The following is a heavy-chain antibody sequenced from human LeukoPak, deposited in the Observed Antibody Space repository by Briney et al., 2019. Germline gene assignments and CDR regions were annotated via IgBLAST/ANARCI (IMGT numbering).Heavy chain of an antibody. D-gene: IGHD2-8*01. J-gene: IGHJ4*02. Sequence: PSGTVSLTCGVSGGSISNTNWWRWVRQPPGQGLEWIGEISLTGLTHYNPSLESRVTVSLDKSKNQLSLNLTSVTAADTAVYYCSRENGAFSPFGYWGQGTLVTVLS. V-gene: IGHV4-4*02. CDR1: GGSISNTNW. CDR3: SRENGAFSPFGY. CDR2: ISLTGLT.